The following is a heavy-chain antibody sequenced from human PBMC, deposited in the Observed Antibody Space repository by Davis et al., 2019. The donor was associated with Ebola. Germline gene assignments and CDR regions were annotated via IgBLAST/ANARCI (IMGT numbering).Heavy chain of an antibody. J-gene: IGHJ6*04. CDR3: AREPIVVVVAATEPYYYYGMDV. Sequence: AASVKVSCKASGYTFTGYYMHWLRQAPGQGLEWMGIINPSGGSTSYAQKFQGRVTMTRDTSTSTVYMELSSLRSEDTAVYYCAREPIVVVVAATEPYYYYGMDVWGKGTTVTVSS. CDR1: GYTFTGYY. CDR2: INPSGGST. V-gene: IGHV1-46*01. D-gene: IGHD2-15*01.